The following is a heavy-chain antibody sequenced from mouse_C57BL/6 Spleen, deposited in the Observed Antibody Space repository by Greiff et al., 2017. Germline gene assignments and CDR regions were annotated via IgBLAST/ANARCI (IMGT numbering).Heavy chain of an antibody. CDR3: AKKYSNLYAMDY. CDR2: INPNNGGT. V-gene: IGHV1-18*01. CDR1: GYTFTDYN. Sequence: VQLQQSGPELVKPGASVKIPCKASGYTFTDYNMDWVKQSHGKSLEWIGDINPNNGGTIYNKKFTGKATLTVDKSSSKAYMELRSQISEDTSVKYCAKKYSNLYAMDYWGQGTSVTVSS. J-gene: IGHJ4*01. D-gene: IGHD2-5*01.